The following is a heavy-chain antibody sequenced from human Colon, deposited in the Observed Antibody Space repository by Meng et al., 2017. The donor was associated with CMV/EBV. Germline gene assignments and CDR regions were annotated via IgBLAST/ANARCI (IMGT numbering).Heavy chain of an antibody. CDR3: ARQGGYTRDDDY. D-gene: IGHD2-2*02. CDR1: TASISITTYS. V-gene: IGHV4-39*07. Sequence: VFTASISITTYSCGWVRQPPGRGLEWIGSINATGTTYYAPSLKSRVTISVDTSNNQFSLRLTSLTAADAAVYFCARQGGYTRDDDYWGQGTLVTVSS. J-gene: IGHJ4*02. CDR2: INATGTT.